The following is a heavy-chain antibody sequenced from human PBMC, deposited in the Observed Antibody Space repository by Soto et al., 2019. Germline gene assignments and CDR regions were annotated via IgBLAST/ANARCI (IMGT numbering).Heavy chain of an antibody. CDR2: INRSGST. J-gene: IGHJ3*02. CDR1: GGSFSGYY. V-gene: IGHV4-34*01. D-gene: IGHD3-9*01. Sequence: SETLSLTCAVYGGSFSGYYWSWIRQPPGKGLEWIGEINRSGSTNYNPSLKSRVTISVDTSKNQFSLKLSSVTAADTAVYYCARVLTGYYTPPDAFDIWGQGKMVTVS. CDR3: ARVLTGYYTPPDAFDI.